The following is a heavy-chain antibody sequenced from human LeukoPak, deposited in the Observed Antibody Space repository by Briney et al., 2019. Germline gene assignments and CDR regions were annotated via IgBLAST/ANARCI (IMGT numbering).Heavy chain of an antibody. J-gene: IGHJ5*02. D-gene: IGHD3-22*01. V-gene: IGHV3-66*01. Sequence: TGGSLRLSCAASGFTVSSDYMNWVRQAPGKGLEWVSLISPGGNTFYADSVKGRFTISRDNSKNTLYLQMNSLRVEDTAVYYCARSGYYDSSALNWFDPWGQGTLVTVSS. CDR3: ARSGYYDSSALNWFDP. CDR1: GFTVSSDY. CDR2: ISPGGNT.